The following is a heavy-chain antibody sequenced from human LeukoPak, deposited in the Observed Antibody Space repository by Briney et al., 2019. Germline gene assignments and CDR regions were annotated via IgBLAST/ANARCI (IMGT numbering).Heavy chain of an antibody. D-gene: IGHD3-22*01. J-gene: IGHJ4*02. V-gene: IGHV1-46*01. CDR1: GYTFTSYY. CDR2: INPSGGST. CDR3: ARNRTPYYYDSSGYYLGY. Sequence: APVKVSCKASGYTFTSYYMHWVRQAPGQGLEWMGIINPSGGSTSYAQKFQGRVTMTRDMSTSTVYMELSSLRSEDTAVYYCARNRTPYYYDSSGYYLGYWGQGTLVTVSS.